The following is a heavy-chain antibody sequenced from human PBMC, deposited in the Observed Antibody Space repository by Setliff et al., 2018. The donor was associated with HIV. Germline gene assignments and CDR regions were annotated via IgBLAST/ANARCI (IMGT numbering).Heavy chain of an antibody. CDR1: GGSFSTYY. CDR3: ARARITMIGGRLEPYAFDR. Sequence: SETLSLTCTVSGGSFSTYYWSWIRQPAGEGTEYIGRVHSTGTTIYNPALKSRVTMSVDASKNQLSLKLRSVTAADTAVYYCARARITMIGGRLEPYAFDRWGQGTKVTVSS. CDR2: VHSTGTT. V-gene: IGHV4-4*07. D-gene: IGHD3-10*01. J-gene: IGHJ3*01.